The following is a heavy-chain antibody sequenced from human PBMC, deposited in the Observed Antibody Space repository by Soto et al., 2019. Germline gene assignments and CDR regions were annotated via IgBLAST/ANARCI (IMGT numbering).Heavy chain of an antibody. CDR3: TTDAPINNT. V-gene: IGHV3-15*01. J-gene: IGHJ5*02. CDR2: IKSKTDGGTT. Sequence: PGGSLRLSCAASGFTFSNAWISWVRQAPWKGLEWVGSIKSKTDGGTTDYAAPVKGRFTISRDDSKNTLFLQMNSLKTEDTAVYYCTTDAPINNTWGQGTLVTVSS. D-gene: IGHD1-20*01. CDR1: GFTFSNAW.